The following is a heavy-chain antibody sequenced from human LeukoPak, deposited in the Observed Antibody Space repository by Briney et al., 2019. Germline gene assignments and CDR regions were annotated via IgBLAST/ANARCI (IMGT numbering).Heavy chain of an antibody. CDR3: ASELTDYFDY. D-gene: IGHD3-16*01. CDR2: IKQDGSEK. J-gene: IGHJ4*02. V-gene: IGHV3-7*01. CDR1: GFTFSNYV. Sequence: PGGSLRLSCAASGFTFSNYVMAWVRQAPGKGLEWVANIKQDGSEKYYVDSVKGRFTISRDNAKNSLYLQMNSLRAEDTAVYYCASELTDYFDYWGQGTLVTVSS.